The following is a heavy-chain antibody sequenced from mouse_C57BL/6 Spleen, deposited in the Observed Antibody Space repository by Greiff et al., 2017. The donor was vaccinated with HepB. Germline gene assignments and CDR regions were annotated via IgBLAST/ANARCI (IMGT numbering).Heavy chain of an antibody. CDR2: IDPETGGT. D-gene: IGHD4-1*01. Sequence: QVQLKESGAELVRPGASVTLSCKASGYTFTDYEMHWVKQTPVHGLEWIGAIDPETGGTAYNQKFKGKAILTADKSSSTAYMELRSLTSEDSAVYYCTGTGTNYAMDYWGQGTSVTVSS. CDR3: TGTGTNYAMDY. J-gene: IGHJ4*01. CDR1: GYTFTDYE. V-gene: IGHV1-15*01.